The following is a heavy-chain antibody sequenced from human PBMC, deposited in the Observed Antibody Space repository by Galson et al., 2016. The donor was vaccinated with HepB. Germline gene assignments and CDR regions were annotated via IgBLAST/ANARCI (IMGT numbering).Heavy chain of an antibody. CDR2: INREGST. V-gene: IGHV4-34*01. CDR3: ARATAYYYGSGEGWFDP. Sequence: SETLSLTCEIYGASFSGFYWSWIRRSPGKGLEWIGEINREGSTKYNPSLKSRVTMSVDTSKNQFALNLKSLTAADTAVYYGARATAYYYGSGEGWFDPWGLGTLVTVSS. CDR1: GASFSGFY. J-gene: IGHJ5*02. D-gene: IGHD3-10*01.